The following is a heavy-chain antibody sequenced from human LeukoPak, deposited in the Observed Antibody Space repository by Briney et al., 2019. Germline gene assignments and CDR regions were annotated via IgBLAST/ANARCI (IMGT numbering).Heavy chain of an antibody. CDR1: GGSISSYY. CDR2: IYYSGST. Sequence: PSETLSLTCTVSGGSISSYYWSWIRQPPGKGLEWIGYIYYSGSTNYNPSLKSRVTISVDTSKNQFSLKLSSVTAADTAVYYCARTRYYYNSRSYGAPYYFGYWGQGTLVTVSS. V-gene: IGHV4-59*08. J-gene: IGHJ4*02. CDR3: ARTRYYYNSRSYGAPYYFGY. D-gene: IGHD3-10*01.